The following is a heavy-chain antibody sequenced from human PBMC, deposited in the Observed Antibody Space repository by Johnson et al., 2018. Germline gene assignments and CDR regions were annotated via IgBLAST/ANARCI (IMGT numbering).Heavy chain of an antibody. Sequence: QVQLQQWGAGLLKPSETLSLTCAVYGGSFSGYYWSWIRQPPGKGLEWIGEINHSGSTNYNPSLKSRVTISVDTSKNQFSLKLSSVTAADTAVYYCARDFVDTRHYYYDMDVWGKGTTVTVSS. D-gene: IGHD2-15*01. CDR2: INHSGST. CDR1: GGSFSGYY. V-gene: IGHV4-34*01. CDR3: ARDFVDTRHYYYDMDV. J-gene: IGHJ6*03.